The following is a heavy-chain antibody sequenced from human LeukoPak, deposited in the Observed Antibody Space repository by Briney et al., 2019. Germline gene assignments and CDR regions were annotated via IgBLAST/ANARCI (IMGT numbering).Heavy chain of an antibody. V-gene: IGHV4-38-2*01. CDR1: GYSISSGYY. D-gene: IGHD2-15*01. J-gene: IGHJ4*01. Sequence: SETLSLTCAVSGYSISSGYYWGWIRQPPGKGLEWIATIYHSGTTYYNPSLKSRVTISLDTSKNQFSLELRSVTAADTSTYYCARLGYCSGGTCFPFLYYFDYWGHGTLVTVSP. CDR2: IYHSGTT. CDR3: ARLGYCSGGTCFPFLYYFDY.